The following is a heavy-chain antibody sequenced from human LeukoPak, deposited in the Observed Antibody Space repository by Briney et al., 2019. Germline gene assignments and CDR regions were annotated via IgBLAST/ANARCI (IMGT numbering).Heavy chain of an antibody. CDR2: IKQDGSEK. CDR3: ARAYSDYDDYFDS. CDR1: GFTFSNYW. D-gene: IGHD5-12*01. V-gene: IGHV3-7*01. J-gene: IGHJ4*02. Sequence: GGSLRLSCAASGFTFSNYWMGWVRQAPGKGLEWVANIKQDGSEKYYLDSVKGRLTISRDNAKKSLYLQMNSLRAEDTAVYYCARAYSDYDDYFDSWGQGTRVTVSS.